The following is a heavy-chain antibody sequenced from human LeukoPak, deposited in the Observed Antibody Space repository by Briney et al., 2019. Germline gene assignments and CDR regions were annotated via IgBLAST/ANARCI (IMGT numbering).Heavy chain of an antibody. CDR2: IYNGNT. V-gene: IGHV1-18*01. CDR3: ARGSSGTEGFDP. J-gene: IGHJ5*02. D-gene: IGHD6-19*01. Sequence: ASVTVSFKSSGYSFTKCGISWVRQAPGRGREWVGWIYNGNTKYTQILQGRVTMTTDTSTSTAYMELRSLISDDTAVYYCARGSSGTEGFDPWGQGTLVTVSS. CDR1: GYSFTKCG.